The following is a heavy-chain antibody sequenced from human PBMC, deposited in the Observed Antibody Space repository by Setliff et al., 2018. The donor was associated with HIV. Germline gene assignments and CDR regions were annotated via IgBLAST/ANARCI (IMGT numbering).Heavy chain of an antibody. D-gene: IGHD3-16*02. CDR3: MRDPGPSVT. CDR1: RFTLSTSW. CDR2: IKSDGSEK. V-gene: IGHV3-7*01. Sequence: GGSLRLSCAASRFTLSTSWMSWVRQAPGKGLEWVANIKSDGSEKYYVDSVKGRFTISRDNAKNSLYLQMNSLRAEDTAVYYCMRDPGPSVTWGQGTMVTVSS. J-gene: IGHJ3*01.